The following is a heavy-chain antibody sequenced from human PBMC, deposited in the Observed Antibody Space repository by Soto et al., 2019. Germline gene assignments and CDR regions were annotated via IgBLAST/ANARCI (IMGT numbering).Heavy chain of an antibody. J-gene: IGHJ4*02. CDR3: AKGGEYFDY. Sequence: GGSLRLYFSSSGCRFNRHAMSWVRQAPGKGLEWVSAISGSGGSTYYADSVKGRFTISRDNSKNTLYLQMNSLRAEDTAVYYCAKGGEYFDYWGQGTLVTVSS. CDR1: GCRFNRHA. D-gene: IGHD3-10*01. CDR2: ISGSGGST. V-gene: IGHV3-23*01.